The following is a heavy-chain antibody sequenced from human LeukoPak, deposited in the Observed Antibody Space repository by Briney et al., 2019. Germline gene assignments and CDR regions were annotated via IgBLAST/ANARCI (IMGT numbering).Heavy chain of an antibody. CDR3: ARDHSVSRGSYFY. J-gene: IGHJ6*04. V-gene: IGHV1-69*04. Sequence: ASVKVSCKASGGTFSSYTISWVRQAPGQGLEWMGRIIPILCIANYAQKFQGRVTITADKSTSTAYMELSSLRSEDTAVYYCARDHSVSRGSYFYWGKGTTVTVSS. CDR2: IIPILCIA. D-gene: IGHD1-26*01. CDR1: GGTFSSYT.